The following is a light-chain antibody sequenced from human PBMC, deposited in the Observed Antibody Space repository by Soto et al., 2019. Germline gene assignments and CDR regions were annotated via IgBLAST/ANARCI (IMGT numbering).Light chain of an antibody. Sequence: QSVLTQPPSASASLGASVTLTCTLSSGYSNSKVDWYQQRPGKGPRFVMRAGTGGNVGSKGDGIPDRFSGSKSGNTASLTISGLQAEDEADYYCCSYAGSYTLVFGGGTKLTVL. CDR1: SGYSNSK. V-gene: IGLV9-49*01. CDR3: CSYAGSYTLV. CDR2: AGTGGNVG. J-gene: IGLJ2*01.